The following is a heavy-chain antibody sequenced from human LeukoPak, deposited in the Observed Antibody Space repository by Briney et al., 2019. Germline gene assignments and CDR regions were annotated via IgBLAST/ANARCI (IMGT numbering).Heavy chain of an antibody. D-gene: IGHD2-2*01. CDR3: ARPYQPLLPGAFDI. Sequence: SGPALVKPTQTLTLTCTFSGFSLSTSGMCVSWIRQPPGKGLEWIGYIYYSGSTNYNPSLKSRVTISVDTSKNQFSLKLSSVTAADTAVYYCARPYQPLLPGAFDIWGQGTMVTVSS. V-gene: IGHV4-61*08. CDR2: IYYSGST. J-gene: IGHJ3*02. CDR1: GFSLSTSGMC.